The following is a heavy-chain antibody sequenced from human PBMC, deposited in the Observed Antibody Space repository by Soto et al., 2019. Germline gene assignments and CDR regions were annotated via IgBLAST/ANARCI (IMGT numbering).Heavy chain of an antibody. V-gene: IGHV4-31*03. D-gene: IGHD3-10*01. CDR1: GGSISSGGYY. CDR2: IYYSGST. CDR3: ASHPYYYGSGSYYQTDY. J-gene: IGHJ4*02. Sequence: QVQLQESGPGLVKPSQTLSLTCTVSGGSISSGGYYWSWIRQHPGKGLEWIGYIYYSGSTYYNPSLKRRVTISVDTSKNQFALKLSSVTAADTAVYYWASHPYYYGSGSYYQTDYWGQGTLVTVSS.